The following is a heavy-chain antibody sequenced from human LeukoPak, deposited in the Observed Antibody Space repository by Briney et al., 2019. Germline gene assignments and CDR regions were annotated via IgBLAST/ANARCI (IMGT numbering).Heavy chain of an antibody. CDR3: AKDEYYYGSGPFNY. D-gene: IGHD3-10*01. V-gene: IGHV3-23*01. Sequence: GGSLRLSCAASGFTFSSYAMSWVRQAPGKGLEWVSAISGSGGSTYYADSVKGRFTISRDNSKNTLYLQMNSLRAGDTAVYYCAKDEYYYGSGPFNYWGQGTLVTVSS. J-gene: IGHJ4*02. CDR2: ISGSGGST. CDR1: GFTFSSYA.